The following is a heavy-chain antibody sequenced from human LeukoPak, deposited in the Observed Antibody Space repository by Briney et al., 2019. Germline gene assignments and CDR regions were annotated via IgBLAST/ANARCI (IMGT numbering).Heavy chain of an antibody. CDR2: IYHSGST. Sequence: SETLSLTCAVSGASISSNNWWNWVRQPPGKGLEWIGEIYHSGSTNYSPSLKSRITISVDKSKNHFSLKLTSVTAADTAIYYCAAAAVAVDYWGQGTLVTVSS. D-gene: IGHD6-19*01. CDR3: AAAAVAVDY. J-gene: IGHJ4*02. CDR1: GASISSNNW. V-gene: IGHV4-4*02.